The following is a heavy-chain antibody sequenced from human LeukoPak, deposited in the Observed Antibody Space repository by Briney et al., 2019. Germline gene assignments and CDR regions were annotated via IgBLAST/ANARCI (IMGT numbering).Heavy chain of an antibody. V-gene: IGHV3-48*01. CDR3: GQHGDYFPKDWFDP. J-gene: IGHJ5*02. CDR2: ITASGTAM. CDR1: GFTFSSYT. Sequence: GGSLRLSCAASGFTFSSYTMNWVRQAPGKGLEWVSHITASGTAMFYADSVKGRFTISRDNSKNTLYLQMNSLRAEDTAVYYCGQHGDYFPKDWFDPRGQGTLVTVSS. D-gene: IGHD4-17*01.